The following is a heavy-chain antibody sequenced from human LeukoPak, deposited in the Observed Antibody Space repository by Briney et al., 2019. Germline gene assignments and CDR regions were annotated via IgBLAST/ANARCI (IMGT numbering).Heavy chain of an antibody. CDR1: GGSISSYY. D-gene: IGHD3-3*01. V-gene: IGHV4-4*07. CDR3: AGDRFLEWLGTWFDP. Sequence: SETLSLTCTVSGGSISSYYWSWIRQPAGKGLGWIGRIYTSGSTNYNPALKSRVTMSVDTSKNQCSLQLSSVTAPEPAVYYYAGDRFLEWLGTWFDPWGQGTLLTVSS. CDR2: IYTSGST. J-gene: IGHJ5*02.